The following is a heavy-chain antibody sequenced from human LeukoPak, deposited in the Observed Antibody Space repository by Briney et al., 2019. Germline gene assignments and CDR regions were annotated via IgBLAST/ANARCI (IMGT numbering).Heavy chain of an antibody. CDR3: VREGGGSFLDSFDT. CDR2: INSDGLIT. Sequence: GGSLRLSCAASGFTFSNYWMHWVRQAPGKGLVWVSRINSDGLITNYADSVKGRFTVSRDNPKNTLYLQMNSLRVEDTAVYYCVREGGGSFLDSFDTWGQGKLVTVSS. V-gene: IGHV3-74*01. J-gene: IGHJ3*02. D-gene: IGHD2-15*01. CDR1: GFTFSNYW.